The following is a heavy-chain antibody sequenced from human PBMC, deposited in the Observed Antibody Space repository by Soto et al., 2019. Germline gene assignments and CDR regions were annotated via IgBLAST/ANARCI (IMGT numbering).Heavy chain of an antibody. J-gene: IGHJ4*02. V-gene: IGHV4-30-2*01. CDR2: MYHSGST. CDR3: ARVPDY. Sequence: QLQLQESGSGLVKPSQTLSLTCAVSGGSISSGGYSWSWIRQPPGKGLEWIGYMYHSGSTYYNPSPNSRVAISIDMSKNQFSRKLSSVTAAATAVYYCARVPDYWGQGILVTVSS. CDR1: GGSISSGGYS.